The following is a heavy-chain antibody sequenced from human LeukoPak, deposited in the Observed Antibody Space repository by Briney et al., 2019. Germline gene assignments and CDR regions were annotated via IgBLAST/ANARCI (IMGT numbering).Heavy chain of an antibody. Sequence: GGSLRLSCAASGFTVSSNYMSWVRQAPGKGLEWVSGISWNSGSIGYADSVKGRFTISRDNAKNSLYLQMNSLRAEDTALYYCAKDNQYYYDSSGYLFDYWGQGTLVTVSS. CDR1: GFTVSSNY. CDR3: AKDNQYYYDSSGYLFDY. D-gene: IGHD3-22*01. J-gene: IGHJ4*02. CDR2: ISWNSGSI. V-gene: IGHV3-9*01.